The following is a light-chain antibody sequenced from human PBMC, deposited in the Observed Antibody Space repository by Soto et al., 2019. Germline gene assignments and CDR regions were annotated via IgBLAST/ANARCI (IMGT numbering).Light chain of an antibody. J-gene: IGKJ1*01. Sequence: EIVLTQSPGTLSFSPGERATLSCRASQSVSSNYLAWYQQKPGQAPRLLIYNSSTRATGIPDRFSGSGSGTDFTLTISRLEPEDFALYYCQQYRDLPQTFGQGTQVEIK. CDR1: QSVSSNY. CDR2: NSS. V-gene: IGKV3-20*01. CDR3: QQYRDLPQT.